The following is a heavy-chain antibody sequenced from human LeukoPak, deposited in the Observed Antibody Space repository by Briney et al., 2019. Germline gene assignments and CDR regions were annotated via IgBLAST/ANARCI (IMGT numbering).Heavy chain of an antibody. J-gene: IGHJ3*02. D-gene: IGHD3-22*01. CDR2: IYYSGST. V-gene: IGHV4-30-4*08. CDR1: GGSISSGDYY. Sequence: SQTLSLTRTVSGGSISSGDYYWSWIRQPPGKGLEWIGYIYYSGSTYYNPSLKSRVTISVDTSKNQFSLKLSSVTAADTAVYYCARNYYDSSGYYYVGAFDIWGQGTMVTVSS. CDR3: ARNYYDSSGYYYVGAFDI.